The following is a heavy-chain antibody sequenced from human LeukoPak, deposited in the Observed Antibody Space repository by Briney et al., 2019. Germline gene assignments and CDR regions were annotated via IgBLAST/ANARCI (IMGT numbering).Heavy chain of an antibody. D-gene: IGHD3-22*01. V-gene: IGHV3-74*01. CDR3: ARAPSEIGGYYPEYFRH. CDR2: IDSDGSTT. J-gene: IGHJ1*01. Sequence: GGSLTLSCAASGFTFSDYWMHWVRQAPGKGLVWVSRIDSDGSTTNYADSVKGRFTISRDNAKNTLYLQMNSLRAEDTGVYYCARAPSEIGGYYPEYFRHWGQGTLVTVSS. CDR1: GFTFSDYW.